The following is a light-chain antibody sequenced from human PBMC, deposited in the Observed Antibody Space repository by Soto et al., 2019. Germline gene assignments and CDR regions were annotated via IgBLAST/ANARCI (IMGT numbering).Light chain of an antibody. CDR3: QQYSNWPPST. J-gene: IGKJ4*01. CDR1: QSVRSN. Sequence: EIVMTQSPATLSVSPGERATLSCRASQSVRSNLAWYQQKPGQAPRLLIYGASTRATGIPARFSGTGSGTEFTLTISSLQSEDFAVYYCQQYSNWPPSTFGGGTKVDIK. CDR2: GAS. V-gene: IGKV3-15*01.